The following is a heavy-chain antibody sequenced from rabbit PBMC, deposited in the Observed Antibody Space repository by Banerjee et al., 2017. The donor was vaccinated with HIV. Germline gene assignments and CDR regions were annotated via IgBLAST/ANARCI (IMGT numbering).Heavy chain of an antibody. J-gene: IGHJ6*01. CDR3: AREGPIYGRTSDYWYSL. CDR2: IAAGSSGTT. Sequence: QEQLVESGGDLVQPEGSLTLTCTASGFSFSSSYWICWVRQAPGKGLEWIACIAAGSSGTTYYASWAKGRFTISKTSSTTVTLQMTSLTAADTATYFCAREGPIYGRTSDYWYSLWGPGTLVTVS. D-gene: IGHD8-1*01. CDR1: GFSFSSSYW. V-gene: IGHV1S45*01.